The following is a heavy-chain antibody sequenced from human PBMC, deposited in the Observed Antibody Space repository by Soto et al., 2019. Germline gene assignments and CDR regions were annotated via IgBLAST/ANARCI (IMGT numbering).Heavy chain of an antibody. CDR2: IVGSGGNT. J-gene: IGHJ6*03. CDR3: AKCHGAYYFYNYMDV. Sequence: EVQLLESGGGLVQPGGSLRLSCAASGFTFSSYAMSWVRQAPGKGLEWVSAIVGSGGNTNYADAVRGLFAISRDNSKNPVSLQMHSLRAEDTAVYYCAKCHGAYYFYNYMDVCGKGTTVTVSS. CDR1: GFTFSSYA. V-gene: IGHV3-23*01.